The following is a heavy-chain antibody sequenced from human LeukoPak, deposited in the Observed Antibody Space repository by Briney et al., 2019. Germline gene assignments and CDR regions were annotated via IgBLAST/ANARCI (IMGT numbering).Heavy chain of an antibody. CDR2: IYHSGNT. V-gene: IGHV4-38-2*01. J-gene: IGHJ4*02. D-gene: IGHD2-2*01. CDR3: ARMERSMAADY. Sequence: PSETLSLTCAVSGYTISSRYSWGRIRQPPGKGLEWIGNIYHSGNTYYNQSLRSRVTISADMSKAQFSLKLRSVTAADTAVYYCARMERSMAADYWGQGTLVTVSS. CDR1: GYTISSRYS.